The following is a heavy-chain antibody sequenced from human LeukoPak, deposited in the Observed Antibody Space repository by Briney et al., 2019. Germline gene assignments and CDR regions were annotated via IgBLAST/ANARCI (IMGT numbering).Heavy chain of an antibody. Sequence: PGGSLRLSCAASGFTFSSSAMSWVRQAPGKGLEWVSSISNNAGNTYYADSVKGRFTISRDNSYNTLYLQMNSLRAEDTAIYYCARDYSYGYHSDYWGQGTLDTVSS. CDR1: GFTFSSSA. J-gene: IGHJ4*02. CDR3: ARDYSYGYHSDY. CDR2: ISNNAGNT. D-gene: IGHD5-18*01. V-gene: IGHV3-23*01.